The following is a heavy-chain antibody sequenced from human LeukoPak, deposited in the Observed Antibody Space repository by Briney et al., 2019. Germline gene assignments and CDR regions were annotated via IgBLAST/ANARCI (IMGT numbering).Heavy chain of an antibody. CDR3: ASLRLTTGDY. CDR1: GDSISSNSW. Sequence: SETLSLTCAVSGDSISSNSWWTWVRQPPGKGLEWIGGIFHTETTNYSPSLKSRVTMSLDKSKNQFSLKLSSVTAADTAVYYCASLRLTTGDYWGQGTLVTVSS. V-gene: IGHV4-4*02. CDR2: IFHTETT. J-gene: IGHJ4*02. D-gene: IGHD4-17*01.